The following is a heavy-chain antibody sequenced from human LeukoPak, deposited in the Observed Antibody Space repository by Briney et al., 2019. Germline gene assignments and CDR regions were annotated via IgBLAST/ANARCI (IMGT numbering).Heavy chain of an antibody. CDR3: ARDSPVSAFEY. V-gene: IGHV3-53*01. CDR2: IYSGGST. D-gene: IGHD3-16*02. CDR1: GFTVSSNY. Sequence: PGGSLRLSCAASGFTVSSNYMSWVRQAPGKGLEWVSVIYSGGSTYYADSVKGRFTISRDNSKNTLYLQMNSLRAEDTAVYYCARDSPVSAFEYWGQGTLVTVSS. J-gene: IGHJ4*02.